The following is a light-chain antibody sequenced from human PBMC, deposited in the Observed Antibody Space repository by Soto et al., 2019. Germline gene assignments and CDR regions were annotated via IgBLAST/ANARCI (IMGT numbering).Light chain of an antibody. CDR1: SSDVGGYNY. CDR2: EVS. V-gene: IGLV2-14*01. Sequence: QSALTQPASVSGSPGQSITISCTGTSSDVGGYNYVSWFQQHPGKAPKLMIYEVSNRPSGVSNRFSGSKSGNTASLTISGLQAEDEADYYCSSYTSRSTEVFGGATKLTVL. CDR3: SSYTSRSTEV. J-gene: IGLJ2*01.